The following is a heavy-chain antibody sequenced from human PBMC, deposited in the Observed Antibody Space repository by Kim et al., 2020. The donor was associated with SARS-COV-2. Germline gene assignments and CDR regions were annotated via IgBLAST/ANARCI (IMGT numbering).Heavy chain of an antibody. CDR1: GFTFSSYG. Sequence: GGSLRLSCAASGFTFSSYGMHWVRQAPGKGLEWVAVISYDGSNKYYADSVKGRFTISRDNSKNTLYLQMNSLRAEDTAVYYCARAFKKDYYDSSGVGSSWGQGTLVTVSS. CDR3: ARAFKKDYYDSSGVGSS. D-gene: IGHD3-22*01. J-gene: IGHJ4*02. V-gene: IGHV3-33*05. CDR2: ISYDGSNK.